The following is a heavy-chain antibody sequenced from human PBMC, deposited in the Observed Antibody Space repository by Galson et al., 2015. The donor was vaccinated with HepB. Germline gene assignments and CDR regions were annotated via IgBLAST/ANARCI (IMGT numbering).Heavy chain of an antibody. D-gene: IGHD5-18*01. CDR2: TYYRSKWYN. Sequence: CAISGDSVSSNSAAWNWIRQSPSRGLEWLGRTYYRSKWYNDYAVSVKSRITINPDTSKNQFSLQLNSVTPEDTAVYYCARVKESRYSYGSIGMDVWGQGTTVTVSS. CDR3: ARVKESRYSYGSIGMDV. V-gene: IGHV6-1*01. CDR1: GDSVSSNSAA. J-gene: IGHJ6*02.